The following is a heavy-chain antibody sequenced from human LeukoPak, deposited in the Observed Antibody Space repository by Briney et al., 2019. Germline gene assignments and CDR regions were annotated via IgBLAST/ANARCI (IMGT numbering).Heavy chain of an antibody. CDR3: ARHGDQYSSSWTSDWFDP. J-gene: IGHJ5*02. Sequence: PSETLSLTCTVSGGSISSYYWSWIRQPPGKGLEWIGYTYYSGSTNYNPSLKSRVTISVDTSKNQFSLKLSSVTAADTAVYYCARHGDQYSSSWTSDWFDPWGQGTLVTVSS. V-gene: IGHV4-59*08. CDR1: GGSISSYY. CDR2: TYYSGST. D-gene: IGHD6-13*01.